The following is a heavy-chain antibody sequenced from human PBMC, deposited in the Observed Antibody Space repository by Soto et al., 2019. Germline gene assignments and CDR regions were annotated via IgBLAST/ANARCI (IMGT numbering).Heavy chain of an antibody. CDR2: INHSGST. J-gene: IGHJ4*02. CDR1: GGSFIGYY. V-gene: IGHV4-34*01. D-gene: IGHD2-2*01. CDR3: ARDQRGPFDY. Sequence: QVQLQQWGAGLLKPSETLSLTCAVYGGSFIGYYWSWIRQPLGKGLESIGEINHSGSTNYNPSLKSRVTISVDTSKNQFSLKLSSVTAADTAGYYCARDQRGPFDYWGQGTLVTVSS.